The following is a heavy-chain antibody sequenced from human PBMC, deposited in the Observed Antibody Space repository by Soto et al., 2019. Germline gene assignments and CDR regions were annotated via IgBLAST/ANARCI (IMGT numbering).Heavy chain of an antibody. CDR3: ARRVTVTYFFDF. D-gene: IGHD4-17*01. CDR2: INYRGNT. V-gene: IGHV4-34*01. J-gene: IGHJ4*02. CDR1: SGSVSDYW. Sequence: QVQLQQWGAGPLKPSETLSLTCAVYSGSVSDYWWSWIRQPPGKGLEWIGEINYRGNTNYDPSLKRRVTISVDTSKDQFSLRLTSVTAADTAVYYCARRVTVTYFFDFWAQGTLVTVSS.